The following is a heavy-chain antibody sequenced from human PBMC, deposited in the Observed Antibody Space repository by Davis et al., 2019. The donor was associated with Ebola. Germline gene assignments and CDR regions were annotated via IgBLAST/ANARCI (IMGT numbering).Heavy chain of an antibody. J-gene: IGHJ6*02. V-gene: IGHV3-30-3*01. Sequence: GESLKISCAVGGFVFSSYAMHWVRQAPGKGLEWVAVISYDGSNKYYADSVKGRFTISRDNSKNTLYLQMNSLRAEDTAVYYCARDRGIYGDYSYYYGMDVWGQGTTVTVSS. CDR1: GFVFSSYA. CDR2: ISYDGSNK. CDR3: ARDRGIYGDYSYYYGMDV. D-gene: IGHD4-17*01.